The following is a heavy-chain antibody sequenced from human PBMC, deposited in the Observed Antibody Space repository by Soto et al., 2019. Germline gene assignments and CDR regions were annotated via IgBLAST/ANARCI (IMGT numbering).Heavy chain of an antibody. CDR2: IIPIFGTA. CDR1: GGTFSSYA. Sequence: SVKVSCKASGGTFSSYAISWVRQAPGQGLEWMGGIIPIFGTANYAQKFQGRVTITADESASTAYMELSSLRSEDTAVYYCARDIRWLQYNWFDPWGQGTLVTVSS. V-gene: IGHV1-69*13. D-gene: IGHD5-12*01. CDR3: ARDIRWLQYNWFDP. J-gene: IGHJ5*02.